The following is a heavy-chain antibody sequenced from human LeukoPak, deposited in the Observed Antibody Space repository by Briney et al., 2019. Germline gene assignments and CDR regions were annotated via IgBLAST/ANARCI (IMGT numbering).Heavy chain of an antibody. D-gene: IGHD4-17*01. CDR3: ARDRDYGDFKN. V-gene: IGHV1-46*01. CDR2: INPSGGST. J-gene: IGHJ4*02. Sequence: ASVKVSCKASGYVFSNYYIHWVRQAPGQGLEWVGTINPSGGSTTYAQMFQGRATMTSTTSTSVAYMELHSLTSEDSGVYYCARDRDYGDFKNWGQGTLVTVSS. CDR1: GYVFSNYY.